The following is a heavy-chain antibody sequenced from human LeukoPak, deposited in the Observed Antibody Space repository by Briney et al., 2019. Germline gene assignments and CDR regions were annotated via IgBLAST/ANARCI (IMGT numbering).Heavy chain of an antibody. D-gene: IGHD2-2*01. CDR2: ISWNSVSI. J-gene: IGHJ4*02. CDR3: ARAPTVLVGYCSSSSCQADY. CDR1: GITFDDYA. V-gene: IGHV3-9*01. Sequence: GGSLRLSCAASGITFDDYAMHWVRQAPGKGLEWVSGISWNSVSIGYADSVTGRFTISRDNAKNSLYLQMNSLRAEDTALYYCARAPTVLVGYCSSSSCQADYWGQGTLVTVSS.